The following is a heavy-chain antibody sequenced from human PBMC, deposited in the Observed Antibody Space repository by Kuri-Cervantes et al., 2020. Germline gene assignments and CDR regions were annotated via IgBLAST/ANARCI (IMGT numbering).Heavy chain of an antibody. CDR2: IKQDGSEK. CDR1: GFTFSSYW. J-gene: IGHJ6*02. V-gene: IGHV3-7*03. Sequence: GGSLRLSCAASGFTFSSYWMSWVRQAPGKGLEWVANIKQDGSEKYYADSVKGRFTISRDNSKNTLYLQMNSLRAEDTAVYYCAYYYYGMDVWGQGTTVTVSS. CDR3: AYYYYGMDV.